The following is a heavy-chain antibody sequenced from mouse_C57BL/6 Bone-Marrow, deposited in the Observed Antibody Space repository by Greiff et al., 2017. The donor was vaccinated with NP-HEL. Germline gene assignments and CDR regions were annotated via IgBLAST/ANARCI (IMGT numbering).Heavy chain of an antibody. Sequence: EVQLVESGAELVRPGASVKLSCTASGFNIKDDYMHWVKQRPEQGLEWIGWIDPENGDTEYASKFQGKATITADTSSNTAYLQLSSLTSEDTAVYYCTAYYGSSFPGWGQGTTLTVSS. V-gene: IGHV14-4*01. CDR3: TAYYGSSFPG. D-gene: IGHD1-1*01. CDR1: GFNIKDDY. CDR2: IDPENGDT. J-gene: IGHJ2*01.